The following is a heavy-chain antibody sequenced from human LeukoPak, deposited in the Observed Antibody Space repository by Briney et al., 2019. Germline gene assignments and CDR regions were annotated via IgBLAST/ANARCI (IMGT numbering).Heavy chain of an antibody. V-gene: IGHV1-69*13. CDR3: ARDMVRAFYY. Sequence: SVTVSFMASGGTFSSYAISWVRQAPGQGLEWMGGIIPIFGTANYAQKFQGRVTITADESTSTAYMEMSRLRSDDTAVYYCARDMVRAFYYWGQGTLVTVSS. CDR2: IIPIFGTA. J-gene: IGHJ4*02. D-gene: IGHD3-10*01. CDR1: GGTFSSYA.